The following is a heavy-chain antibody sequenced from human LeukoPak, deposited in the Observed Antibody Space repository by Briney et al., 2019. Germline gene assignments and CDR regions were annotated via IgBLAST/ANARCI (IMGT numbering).Heavy chain of an antibody. J-gene: IGHJ4*02. CDR2: IYYSGST. CDR1: GGSISSYY. Sequence: SETLSLTCTVSGGSISSYYWSWIRQPPGKGLEWIGYIYYSGSTNYNPSLKSRVTISVDTSKNQFSLKLSSVTAADTAVYYCARGDYNQGPFDYWGQGTLVTVSS. D-gene: IGHD4-11*01. CDR3: ARGDYNQGPFDY. V-gene: IGHV4-59*01.